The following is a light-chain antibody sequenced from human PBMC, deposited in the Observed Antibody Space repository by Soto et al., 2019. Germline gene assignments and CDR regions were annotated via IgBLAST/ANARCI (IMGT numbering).Light chain of an antibody. CDR3: QHYDSSPLT. CDR2: GAS. V-gene: IGKV3-20*01. CDR1: QRVSSNY. J-gene: IGKJ4*01. Sequence: PRTLSLSPGEIATLSYRAGQRVSSNYLAWYQQKPGQAPRLLIYGASSRATGIPDKFSGSGSGTDFSLTISRLEPEDFAVYYCQHYDSSPLTFGGGTKVDI.